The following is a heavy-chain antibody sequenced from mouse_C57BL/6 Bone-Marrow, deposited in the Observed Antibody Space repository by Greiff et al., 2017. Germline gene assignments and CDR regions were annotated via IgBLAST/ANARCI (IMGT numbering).Heavy chain of an antibody. CDR2: ILPGSGST. J-gene: IGHJ1*03. CDR1: GYTFTGYW. V-gene: IGHV1-9*01. CDR3: ERKAGGSGLYWYFDV. Sequence: QVQLKQSGAELMKPGASVKLSCTATGYTFTGYWIEWVKQRPGHGLEWIGEILPGSGSTNYNEKFKGKATFYADTSSNTAYMQLSSLTSEDSAIYYWERKAGGSGLYWYFDVWGTGTTVTVSS. D-gene: IGHD1-1*01.